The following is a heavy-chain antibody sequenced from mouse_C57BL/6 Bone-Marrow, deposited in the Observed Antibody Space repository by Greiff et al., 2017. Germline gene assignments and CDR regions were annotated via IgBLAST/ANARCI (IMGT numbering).Heavy chain of an antibody. CDR1: GFSLSTFGMG. D-gene: IGHD2-5*01. J-gene: IGHJ1*03. Sequence: QVTLKVSGPGILQPSQTLSLTFSFSGFSLSTFGMGVGWIRQPSGKGLEWLAHIWWDDDKYYNPALKSRLTISKDTSKNQVFLKIANVNTADTATYFCARTPYSNYWYFDVWGTGTTVTVSA. CDR2: IWWDDDK. V-gene: IGHV8-8*01. CDR3: ARTPYSNYWYFDV.